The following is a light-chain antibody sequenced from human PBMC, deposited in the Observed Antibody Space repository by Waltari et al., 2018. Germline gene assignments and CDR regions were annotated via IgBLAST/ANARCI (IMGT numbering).Light chain of an antibody. J-gene: IGLJ3*02. V-gene: IGLV3-1*01. CDR1: KLGDNY. Sequence: SYDLTQTPSMSVSPGQTAIITSSRDKLGDNYVCWYQQKSVQSRARVIYQDVRRPSGIPERFSGSNSGNTATLTISGTLIMDEAVYYCQAWDSGTAVFGGGTRLTVL. CDR2: QDV. CDR3: QAWDSGTAV.